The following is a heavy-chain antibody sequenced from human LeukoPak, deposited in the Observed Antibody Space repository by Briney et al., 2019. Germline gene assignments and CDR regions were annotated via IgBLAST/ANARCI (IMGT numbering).Heavy chain of an antibody. Sequence: GGSLRLSCAASGFSFNDYGINWVRRAPGKGLEWLSHTNSNGAVTSYADSVKGRFTVSRDTAKSSLYLQMNGLRVEDTAIYFCARDPDGDYDFDYWGQGTLVTVSS. V-gene: IGHV3-48*01. CDR1: GFSFNDYG. CDR2: TNSNGAVT. J-gene: IGHJ4*02. CDR3: ARDPDGDYDFDY. D-gene: IGHD4-17*01.